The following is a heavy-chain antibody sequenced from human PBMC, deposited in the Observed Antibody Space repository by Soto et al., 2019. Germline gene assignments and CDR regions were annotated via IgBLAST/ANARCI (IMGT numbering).Heavy chain of an antibody. J-gene: IGHJ4*02. Sequence: QVQLVQSGAEVKKPGASVKVSCKASGYTFTSYGISWVRQAPGQGLEWVGWISAYNGNTNYAQKLQGRVTMTTDTSTSTAYMELRSLRSDDTAVYYCARVWDDYVWGSYRPADYWGQGTLVTVSS. CDR1: GYTFTSYG. D-gene: IGHD3-16*02. V-gene: IGHV1-18*01. CDR2: ISAYNGNT. CDR3: ARVWDDYVWGSYRPADY.